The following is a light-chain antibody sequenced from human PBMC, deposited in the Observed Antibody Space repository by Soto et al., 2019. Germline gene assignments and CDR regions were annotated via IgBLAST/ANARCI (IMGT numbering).Light chain of an antibody. Sequence: QSVLTQPRSVSGSPGQSITISCTGTSSDVGGYNYVSWYRQHPGKAPKLMIYDVSKRPSGVPDRFSGSKSGNTASLPISGLHAEDEADYYCCSYAGSYTHYVFGTGTKVTVL. J-gene: IGLJ1*01. CDR2: DVS. CDR3: CSYAGSYTHYV. V-gene: IGLV2-11*01. CDR1: SSDVGGYNY.